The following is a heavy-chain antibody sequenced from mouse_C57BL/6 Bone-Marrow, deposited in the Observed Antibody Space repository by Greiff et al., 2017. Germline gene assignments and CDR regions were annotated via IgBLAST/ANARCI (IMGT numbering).Heavy chain of an antibody. D-gene: IGHD1-1*01. Sequence: VQLQQSGAELVRPGASVKLSCTASGFNIKDDYMHWVKQRPEQGLEWIGWIDPENGDTEYASKFQGKATITADTSSNTAYLQLSSLTSEDTAVYYCTTTVVYFDYWGKGTTLTVSS. V-gene: IGHV14-4*01. CDR1: GFNIKDDY. CDR2: IDPENGDT. CDR3: TTTVVYFDY. J-gene: IGHJ2*01.